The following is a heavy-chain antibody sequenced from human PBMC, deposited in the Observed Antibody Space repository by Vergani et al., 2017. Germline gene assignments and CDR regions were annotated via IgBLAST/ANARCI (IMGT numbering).Heavy chain of an antibody. J-gene: IGHJ6*02. CDR1: GLTFNHYA. CDR2: ISGSGGST. Sequence: EVQLLESGGDLVQPGGSLRLSCAASGLTFNHYAMNWVRQAPGKGLEWVSGISGSGGSTYYAGPVKGRFTISRDSSKNTLYLQMNSLSAGDTAVYYCAKANPRNSGYDYLYYYHAMDVGGQGTTVTVSS. CDR3: AKANPRNSGYDYLYYYHAMDV. D-gene: IGHD5-12*01. V-gene: IGHV3-23*01.